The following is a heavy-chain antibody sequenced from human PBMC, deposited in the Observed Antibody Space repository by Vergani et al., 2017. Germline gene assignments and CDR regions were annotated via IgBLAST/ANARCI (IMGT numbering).Heavy chain of an antibody. CDR2: INTNTGNP. CDR1: GYTFTGYY. V-gene: IGHV7-4-1*02. CDR3: ARDTNYDDSSGYYDY. J-gene: IGHJ4*02. Sequence: QVQLVQSGAEVKKPGASVKVSCKASGYTFTGYYMHWVRQAPGQGLEWMGWINTNTGNPTYAQGFTGRFVFSLDTSVSTAYLQISSLKAEDTAVYYCARDTNYDDSSGYYDYWGQGTLVTVSS. D-gene: IGHD3-22*01.